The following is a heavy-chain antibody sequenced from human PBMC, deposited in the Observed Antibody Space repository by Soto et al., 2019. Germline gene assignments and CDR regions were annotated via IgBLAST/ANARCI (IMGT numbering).Heavy chain of an antibody. CDR3: ARGSYYYDSSVYYHY. CDR2: IYYSGST. CDR1: GGSISSGDYY. V-gene: IGHV4-30-4*01. J-gene: IGHJ4*02. D-gene: IGHD3-22*01. Sequence: SETLSLTCTVSGGSISSGDYYWSWIRQPPGKGLEWIGYIYYSGSTYYNPSLKSRVTISVDTSKNQFSLKLSSVTAADTAVYKWARGSYYYDSSVYYHYWAKETLVTVSS.